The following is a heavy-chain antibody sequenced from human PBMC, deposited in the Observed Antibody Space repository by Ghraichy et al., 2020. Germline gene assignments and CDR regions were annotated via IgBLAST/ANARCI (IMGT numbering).Heavy chain of an antibody. CDR2: MNPDNGNR. J-gene: IGHJ6*01. Sequence: ASVKVSCKASGYTFTNYDINWVRQATGQGLEWMGWMNPDNGNRGYAQKFQGRVTMTRDTSISTAYMELSRLISEDTAVYYCARGADYSSGWQNYYSGMVVWVQRTTVTDSS. CDR1: GYTFTNYD. V-gene: IGHV1-8*01. CDR3: ARGADYSSGWQNYYSGMVV. D-gene: IGHD6-19*01.